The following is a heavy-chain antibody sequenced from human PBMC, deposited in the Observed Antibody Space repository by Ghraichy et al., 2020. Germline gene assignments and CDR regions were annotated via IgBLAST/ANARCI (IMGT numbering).Heavy chain of an antibody. Sequence: SGPTLVKPTQTLTLTCTFSGFSLSTSGVGVGWIRQPPGKALEWLALIYWNDDKRYSPSLKSRLTITKDTSKNQVVLTMTNMDPVDTATYYCAPASITIFGVVEYNWFDPWGQGTLVTVSS. D-gene: IGHD3-3*01. CDR3: APASITIFGVVEYNWFDP. CDR2: IYWNDDK. CDR1: GFSLSTSGVG. V-gene: IGHV2-5*01. J-gene: IGHJ5*02.